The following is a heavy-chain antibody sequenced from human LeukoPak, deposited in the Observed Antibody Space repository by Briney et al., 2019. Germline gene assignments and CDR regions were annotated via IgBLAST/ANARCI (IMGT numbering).Heavy chain of an antibody. CDR3: ARTPPHYGDYGYYGMDV. CDR2: IYYSGST. D-gene: IGHD4-17*01. CDR1: GGSISSYY. V-gene: IGHV4-59*01. J-gene: IGHJ6*02. Sequence: PSETLSLTCIVSGGSISSYYWSWIRQPPGKGLEWIGYIYYSGSTNYNPSLKSRVTISVDTSKNQFSLKLSSVTAADTAVYYCARTPPHYGDYGYYGMDVWGQGTTVTVSS.